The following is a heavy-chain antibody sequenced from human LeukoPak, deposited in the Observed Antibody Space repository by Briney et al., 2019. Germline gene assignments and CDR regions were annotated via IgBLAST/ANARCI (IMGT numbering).Heavy chain of an antibody. Sequence: ASVKVSCKASGFTFSGYYMHCVRQAPRQGLEWMAWISPNSGGTNYVQKFQGRVTVTRDTSISTDYMEISGLTPDDTALYYCAREPSGSGGYDYWGQGTLVTVSS. CDR3: AREPSGSGGYDY. V-gene: IGHV1-2*02. CDR1: GFTFSGYY. CDR2: ISPNSGGT. D-gene: IGHD3-10*01. J-gene: IGHJ4*02.